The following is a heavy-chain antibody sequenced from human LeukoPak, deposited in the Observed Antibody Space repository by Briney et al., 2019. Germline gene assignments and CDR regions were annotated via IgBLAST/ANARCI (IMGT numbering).Heavy chain of an antibody. CDR2: INPSGGST. V-gene: IGHV1-46*01. CDR3: ARVDYDRDY. D-gene: IGHD3-22*01. Sequence: GPVKVSCKASGYTFTSYGISWVRQAPGQGLEWMGIINPSGGSTSYAQKFQGRVTMTRDTSTSTVYMELSSLRSEDTAVYYGARVDYDRDYWGQGTLVTVSS. CDR1: GYTFTSYG. J-gene: IGHJ4*02.